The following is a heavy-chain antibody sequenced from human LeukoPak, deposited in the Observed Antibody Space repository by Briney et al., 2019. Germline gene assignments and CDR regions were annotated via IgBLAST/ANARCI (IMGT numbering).Heavy chain of an antibody. V-gene: IGHV1-46*01. Sequence: ASVKVSCKASGYTFTSYYMHWVRQAPGQGLEWMGIINPSGGSTSYAQKFQGRVTMTRDMSTSTDYMELSSLRSEDTAVYYCARGGDYYDSSGYYDDAFDIWGQGTMVTVSS. CDR2: INPSGGST. D-gene: IGHD3-22*01. J-gene: IGHJ3*02. CDR3: ARGGDYYDSSGYYDDAFDI. CDR1: GYTFTSYY.